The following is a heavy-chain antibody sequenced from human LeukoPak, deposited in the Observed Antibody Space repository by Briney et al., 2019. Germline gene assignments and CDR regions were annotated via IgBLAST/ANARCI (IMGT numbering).Heavy chain of an antibody. J-gene: IGHJ4*02. Sequence: SETLSLTCTVSGGSISYYYWTWIRQSPGKGLEWIGYIYYNGSTNYNPSLKSRVTISVDMSKNQFSLKVTSVTAADTAIYYCARKGGHFDYWGQGTLVTVSS. CDR3: ARKGGHFDY. V-gene: IGHV4-59*01. CDR1: GGSISYYY. D-gene: IGHD2-15*01. CDR2: IYYNGST.